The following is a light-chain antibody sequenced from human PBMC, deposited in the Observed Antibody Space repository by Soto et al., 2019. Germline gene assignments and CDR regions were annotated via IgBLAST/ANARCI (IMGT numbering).Light chain of an antibody. CDR3: QQSNNWPPLT. J-gene: IGKJ4*01. Sequence: EIVMTQSPATLSVSPGERATLSCRASQSVSSNLAWYQQKPGQAPRLLLYGASTRATGIPARFSGSGSGTEFTLTNSSLQSEDFAVYYCQQSNNWPPLTFGGGTKVEIK. CDR1: QSVSSN. CDR2: GAS. V-gene: IGKV3-15*01.